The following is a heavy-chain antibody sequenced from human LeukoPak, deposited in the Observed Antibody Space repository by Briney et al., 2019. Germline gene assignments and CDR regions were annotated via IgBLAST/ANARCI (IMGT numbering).Heavy chain of an antibody. J-gene: IGHJ6*03. CDR1: GGSISSGSYY. V-gene: IGHV4-61*09. D-gene: IGHD3-10*01. CDR3: ARFGSGSYYLPLWYYYYMDV. CDR2: IYISGST. Sequence: KPSETLSLTCTVSGGSISSGSYYWSWIRQPAGKGLEWIGHIYISGSTNYNPSLKSRVTISVDTSKNQFSLKLSSVTAADTAVYYCARFGSGSYYLPLWYYYYMDVWGKGTTVTISS.